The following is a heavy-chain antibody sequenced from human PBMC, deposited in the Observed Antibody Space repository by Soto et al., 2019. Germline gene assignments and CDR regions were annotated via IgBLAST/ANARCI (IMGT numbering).Heavy chain of an antibody. CDR3: AREIVTAGGNNYFDP. Sequence: SETLSLTXGVSGGTVASSHWWSWVRQSPGRGLEWIGNVYHTGDTNFNPSLQSRVTFSVDKSNNQFSLRLTSVTAADTAVYFCAREIVTAGGNNYFDPWGPGTLVTVSS. V-gene: IGHV4-4*02. D-gene: IGHD2-21*02. CDR2: VYHTGDT. J-gene: IGHJ5*02. CDR1: GGTVASSHW.